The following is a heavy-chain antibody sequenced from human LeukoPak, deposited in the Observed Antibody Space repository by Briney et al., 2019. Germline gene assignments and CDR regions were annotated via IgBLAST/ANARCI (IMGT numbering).Heavy chain of an antibody. J-gene: IGHJ4*02. CDR3: ARRTAAAGFSFDY. D-gene: IGHD6-13*01. CDR2: IYPGDSDT. Sequence: GESLKISCMGSGYSFTSYWIGWVRQMPGKGLEWMGIIYPGDSDTRYSPSFQGQVTISADKSISTAYLQWSSLKASDTAMYYCARRTAAAGFSFDYWGQGTLVTVSS. V-gene: IGHV5-51*01. CDR1: GYSFTSYW.